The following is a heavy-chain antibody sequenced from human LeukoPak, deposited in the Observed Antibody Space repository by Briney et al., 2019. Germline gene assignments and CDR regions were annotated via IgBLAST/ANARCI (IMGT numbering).Heavy chain of an antibody. V-gene: IGHV3-7*04. Sequence: GGSLRLSCVGSGFTFSSYWTTWVRQAPGKGLEWVANINQDGSEENYVDSVRGRFTISRDNARNSLFLQMNSLRAEDTAVYYCARGQNPCPRTCLDYWGQGTLVTVSS. CDR2: INQDGSEE. J-gene: IGHJ4*02. CDR1: GFTFSSYW. CDR3: ARGQNPCPRTCLDY. D-gene: IGHD1-14*01.